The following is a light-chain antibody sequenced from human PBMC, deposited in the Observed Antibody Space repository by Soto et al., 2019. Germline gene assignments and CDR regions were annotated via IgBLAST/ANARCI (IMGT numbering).Light chain of an antibody. V-gene: IGKV1-5*01. CDR2: DAS. Sequence: DIQMTQSPSTLSASAGDTVTITCRASQSISRWLAWYQQKQGKAPKILISDASILENGVPSRFSGTGSGTEFTLTLSNMQPHDFADYFDQQYNSFYLITFGQGTRLEIK. CDR1: QSISRW. J-gene: IGKJ5*01. CDR3: QQYNSFYLIT.